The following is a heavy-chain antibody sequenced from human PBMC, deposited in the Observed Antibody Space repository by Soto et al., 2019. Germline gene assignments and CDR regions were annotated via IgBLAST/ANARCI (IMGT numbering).Heavy chain of an antibody. V-gene: IGHV1-2*02. D-gene: IGHD2-2*01. CDR3: ARVGHCSSTSCYPFDF. CDR2: INPNSGGT. J-gene: IGHJ4*02. CDR1: GYTFTDYS. Sequence: QVQLVESGAEVKKPGASVKVSCKASGYTFTDYSIHWVRQAPGQGPEWMGWINPNSGGTNDAQKFNGRVTMTRDKSNSTAYMALSRLRSDDTAVYYCARVGHCSSTSCYPFDFLGQGTLVTVSS.